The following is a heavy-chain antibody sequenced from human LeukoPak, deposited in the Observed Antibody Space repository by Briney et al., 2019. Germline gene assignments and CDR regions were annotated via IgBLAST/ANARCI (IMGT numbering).Heavy chain of an antibody. J-gene: IGHJ3*02. CDR2: ISGSGGST. V-gene: IGHV3-23*01. CDR3: AREGVPIDWLGAFDI. D-gene: IGHD3-9*01. Sequence: GGSLRLSCAASGFTFSSYGMSWVRQAPGKGLEWVSAISGSGGSTYYADSVKGRFTISRDNSKNTLYLQMNSLRAEDTAVYYCAREGVPIDWLGAFDIWGQGTMVTVSS. CDR1: GFTFSSYG.